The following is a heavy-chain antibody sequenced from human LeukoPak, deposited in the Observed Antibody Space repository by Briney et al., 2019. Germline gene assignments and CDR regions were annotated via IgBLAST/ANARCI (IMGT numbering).Heavy chain of an antibody. J-gene: IGHJ4*02. D-gene: IGHD5-18*01. Sequence: GGSLRLSCAASGFTFSTYNLNWVRQAPGKGLEWVSSISSSSSYIYYADSVKGRFTISRDNAKNSLYLQMNSLRAEDTAVYYCAKDRGYSYGGYFDYWGQGTLVTVSS. CDR3: AKDRGYSYGGYFDY. CDR2: ISSSSSYI. V-gene: IGHV3-21*04. CDR1: GFTFSTYN.